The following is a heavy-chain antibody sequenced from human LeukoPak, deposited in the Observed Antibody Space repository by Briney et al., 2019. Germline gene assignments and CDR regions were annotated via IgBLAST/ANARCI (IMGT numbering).Heavy chain of an antibody. J-gene: IGHJ5*02. Sequence: SETLSLTCAVYGGSFSGYYWSWIRQPPGKGLEWIGSIYYSGSTYYNPSLKSRVTISVDTSKNQFSLKLSSVTAADTAVYYCARVRGSGSGWFDPWGQGTLVTVSS. CDR3: ARVRGSGSGWFDP. CDR2: IYYSGST. CDR1: GGSFSGYY. D-gene: IGHD3-10*01. V-gene: IGHV4-34*01.